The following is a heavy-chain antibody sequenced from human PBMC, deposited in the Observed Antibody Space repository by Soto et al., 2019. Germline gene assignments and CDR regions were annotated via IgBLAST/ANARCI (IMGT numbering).Heavy chain of an antibody. CDR2: IYPGDSDT. V-gene: IGHV5-51*01. J-gene: IGHJ3*02. CDR1: GYSFTSYW. Sequence: GESLKISCKGSGYSFTSYWIGWVRQMPGKGLEWMGIIYPGDSDTRYSPSFQGQVTISADKSISTAYLQWSSLKASDTAMYYCARLGDLRYCSGGSCDAFDIWGQGTMVTVSS. D-gene: IGHD2-15*01. CDR3: ARLGDLRYCSGGSCDAFDI.